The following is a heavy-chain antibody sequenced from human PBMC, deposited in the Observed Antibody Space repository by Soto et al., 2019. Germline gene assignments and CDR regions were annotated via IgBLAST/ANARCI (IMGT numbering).Heavy chain of an antibody. CDR3: ATESSGSSPLHFDF. CDR2: VYYSGST. CDR1: GGSVSSGDHY. V-gene: IGHV4-30-4*01. J-gene: IGHJ4*02. D-gene: IGHD3-22*01. Sequence: QVLLEESGPGLVKPSQTLSLTCTVSGGSVSSGDHYWSWIRQPPGKGLEWIGYVYYSGSTYYNPCLGSRVTISIDTSKNQFPLKLISVTASDAAVYFCATESSGSSPLHFDFWGQGALVSVSS.